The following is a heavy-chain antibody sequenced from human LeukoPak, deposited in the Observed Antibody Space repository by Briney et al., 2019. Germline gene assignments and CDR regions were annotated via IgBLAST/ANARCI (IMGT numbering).Heavy chain of an antibody. D-gene: IGHD6-13*01. Sequence: GGSLRLSCAASGFTFNSYGMHWVRQAPGKGLEWVAVISYDGSNKYYADSVKGRFTISRDNSKNTLYLQMNSLRADDTAVYHCAKDQDVAAAGTWGSIDYWGQGTLVTVSS. J-gene: IGHJ4*02. CDR3: AKDQDVAAAGTWGSIDY. V-gene: IGHV3-30*18. CDR1: GFTFNSYG. CDR2: ISYDGSNK.